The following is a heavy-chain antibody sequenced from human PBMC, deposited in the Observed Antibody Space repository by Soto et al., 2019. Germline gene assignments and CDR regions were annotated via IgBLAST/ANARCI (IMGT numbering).Heavy chain of an antibody. D-gene: IGHD3-22*01. CDR2: INSKSEGGTT. CDR1: GFSFSNAW. V-gene: IGHV3-15*07. Sequence: EVQLVESGGGLVKPGESLTLLCAASGFSFSNAWMNWVRQAPGKGLEWVGRINSKSEGGTTDYAAAVKGRFTISRDDSKNPLYLQRKRRQSEDTGLYYCATSPVYYDICPFDYWVQGSQGTVS. CDR3: ATSPVYYDICPFDY. J-gene: IGHJ4*02.